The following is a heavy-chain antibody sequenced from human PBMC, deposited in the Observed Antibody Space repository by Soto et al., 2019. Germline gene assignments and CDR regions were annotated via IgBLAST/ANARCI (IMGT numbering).Heavy chain of an antibody. V-gene: IGHV3-7*04. CDR3: ARDGRDSSGWYDLYYYYYGMDV. CDR2: IKQDGSEK. Sequence: GGYVRLSCAASGVTFGLNWMSWVGQGPGKGLEWVANIKQDGSEKYYVDSVKGRFTISRDNAKNSLYLQMNSLRAEDTAVYYCARDGRDSSGWYDLYYYYYGMDVWGQGT. CDR1: GVTFGLNW. J-gene: IGHJ6*02. D-gene: IGHD6-19*01.